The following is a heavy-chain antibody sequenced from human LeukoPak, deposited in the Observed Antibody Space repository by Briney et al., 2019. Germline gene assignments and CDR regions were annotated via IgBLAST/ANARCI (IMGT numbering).Heavy chain of an antibody. V-gene: IGHV4-39*01. CDR2: LYSSGDT. CDR1: GGSISSSSNY. J-gene: IGHJ4*02. Sequence: SETLSLTCTVSGGSISSSSNYWGWIRLPPGKGLEWIGSLYSSGDTYYNPSFKSRLTISVDTSKNQFSLKVRSVTAADTAVYYCARGPQGVTRPEYWGQGTLVTVSS. D-gene: IGHD4-17*01. CDR3: ARGPQGVTRPEY.